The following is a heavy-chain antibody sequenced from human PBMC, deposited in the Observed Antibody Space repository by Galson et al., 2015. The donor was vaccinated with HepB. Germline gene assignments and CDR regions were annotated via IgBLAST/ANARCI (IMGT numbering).Heavy chain of an antibody. CDR1: GFTFSDYY. J-gene: IGHJ4*02. CDR2: ISSSGSTI. Sequence: SLRLSCAASGFTFSDYYMSWIRQAPGKGLEWVSYISSSGSTIYYADSVKGRFTISRDNAKNPLYLQMNSLRAEDTAVYYCARDSYDSSGYFDYWGQGTLVTVSS. D-gene: IGHD3-22*01. CDR3: ARDSYDSSGYFDY. V-gene: IGHV3-11*01.